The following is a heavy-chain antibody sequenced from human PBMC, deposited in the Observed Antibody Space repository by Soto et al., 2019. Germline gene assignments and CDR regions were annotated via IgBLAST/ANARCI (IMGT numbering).Heavy chain of an antibody. CDR3: ARESEDLTSNFDY. CDR2: ISSTTNYI. J-gene: IGHJ4*02. V-gene: IGHV3-21*06. CDR1: GFTFTRYS. Sequence: GGSPRLSCAASGFTFTRYSMNWVRQAPGKGLEWVSSISSTTNYIYYGDSMKGRFTISRDNAKNSLYLEMNSLRAEDTAVYYCARESEDLTSNFDYWCQGTLVTVSS.